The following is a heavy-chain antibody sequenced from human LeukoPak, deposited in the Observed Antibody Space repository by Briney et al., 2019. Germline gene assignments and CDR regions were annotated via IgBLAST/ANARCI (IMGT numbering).Heavy chain of an antibody. CDR2: ISSSSSYI. Sequence: GGSLRLSCAASGFTFSSYSMNWVRQAPGKGLEWVSSISSSSSYIYYADSVKGRFTISRDNAKNSLYLQMNSLRAEDTAVYYCARAGVLGYCSSTSCLNSPHAFDIWGQGTMVTVSS. D-gene: IGHD2-2*01. CDR3: ARAGVLGYCSSTSCLNSPHAFDI. CDR1: GFTFSSYS. V-gene: IGHV3-21*01. J-gene: IGHJ3*02.